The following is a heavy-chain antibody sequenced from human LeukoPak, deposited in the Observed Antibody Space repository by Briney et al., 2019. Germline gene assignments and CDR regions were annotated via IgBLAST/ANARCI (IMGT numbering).Heavy chain of an antibody. CDR3: ARGPRTAAGPEYFQH. Sequence: GGSLRLSCAASGFTVSSNYMSWVRQAPGKGLEWVSVIYSGGSTYYADSVKGRFTISRDNSKNTLYLQMSSLRAEDTAVYYCARGPRTAAGPEYFQHWGQGTLVTVSS. CDR2: IYSGGST. V-gene: IGHV3-53*01. J-gene: IGHJ1*01. D-gene: IGHD6-13*01. CDR1: GFTVSSNY.